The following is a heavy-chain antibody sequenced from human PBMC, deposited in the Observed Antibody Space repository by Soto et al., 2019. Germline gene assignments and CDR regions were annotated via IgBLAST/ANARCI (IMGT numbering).Heavy chain of an antibody. J-gene: IGHJ6*02. CDR1: GGTFSSYA. CDR3: ARGDIVVVPAATYYHYYGMDV. CDR2: IIPIFGTA. Sequence: SVKVSCKASGGTFSSYAISWVRQAPGQGLEWMGGIIPIFGTANYAQKFQGRVTITAGESTSTAYMELSSLRSEDTAVYYCARGDIVVVPAATYYHYYGMDVWGQGTTVTVSS. D-gene: IGHD2-2*01. V-gene: IGHV1-69*13.